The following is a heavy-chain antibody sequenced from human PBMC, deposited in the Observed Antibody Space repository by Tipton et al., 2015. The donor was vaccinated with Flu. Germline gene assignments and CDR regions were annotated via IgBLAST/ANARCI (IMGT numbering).Heavy chain of an antibody. CDR2: IHHSGNT. D-gene: IGHD1-26*01. V-gene: IGHV4-31*03. CDR1: GVSISSGDFY. Sequence: TLSLTCSVSGVSISSGDFYWTWIRQHPGKGLEWIGYIHHSGNTYYNPSLKSRVTISVDTSKNQFSLKVSSVTAADTALYFCARDPSGTYGLNHWGQGTLVTVSS. J-gene: IGHJ5*02. CDR3: ARDPSGTYGLNH.